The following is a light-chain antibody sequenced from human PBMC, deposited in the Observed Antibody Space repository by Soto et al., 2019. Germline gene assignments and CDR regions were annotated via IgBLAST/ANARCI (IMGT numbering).Light chain of an antibody. CDR2: DAS. Sequence: DIQMTQSPSTLSASVGDRVTITCRATQSIGASLAWYQQQPGKGPKLLIYDASTLETGVPTRFSGSGSGTELTVTISSLQPDDFASYYGQQYTSYPYTFGQGTKLMI. J-gene: IGKJ2*01. CDR1: QSIGAS. V-gene: IGKV1-5*01. CDR3: QQYTSYPYT.